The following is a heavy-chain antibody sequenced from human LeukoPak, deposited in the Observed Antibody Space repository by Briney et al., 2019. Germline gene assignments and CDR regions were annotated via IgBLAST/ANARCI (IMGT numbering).Heavy chain of an antibody. J-gene: IGHJ5*02. Sequence: PSETLSLTCAVYGGSFSGYYWSWIRQPPGKGLEWIGEINHSGSTNYNPSLKSRVTISVDTSKNQFSLKLSSVTAADTAVYYCARALTTVTTRNWFDPWGQGPWSPSPQ. D-gene: IGHD4-17*01. CDR2: INHSGST. CDR1: GGSFSGYY. CDR3: ARALTTVTTRNWFDP. V-gene: IGHV4-34*01.